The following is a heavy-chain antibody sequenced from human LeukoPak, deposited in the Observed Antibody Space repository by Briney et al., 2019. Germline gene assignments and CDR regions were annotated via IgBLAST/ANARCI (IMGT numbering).Heavy chain of an antibody. V-gene: IGHV4-39*01. D-gene: IGHD3-9*01. J-gene: IGHJ3*02. CDR3: ARHLESYYDILTGYSAEGAFDI. CDR2: IYYSGST. Sequence: PSETLSLTCTVSGGSVSSGSYYWGCIRQPPGKGLEWIGSIYYSGSTYYNPSLKSRVTISVDTSKNQFSLKLSSVTAADTAVYYCARHLESYYDILTGYSAEGAFDIWGQGTMVTVSS. CDR1: GGSVSSGSYY.